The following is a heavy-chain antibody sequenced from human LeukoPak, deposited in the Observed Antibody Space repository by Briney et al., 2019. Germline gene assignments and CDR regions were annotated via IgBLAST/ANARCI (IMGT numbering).Heavy chain of an antibody. CDR2: IYWDDDK. CDR1: GFSLSTSGVG. Sequence: SGPTLVNPTQPLTLTCTFSGFSLSTSGVGVGWIRQPPGKALEWLALIYWDDDKRYSPSLKSRLTITKDTSKNQVVLTMTNMDPVDTATYYCAHVYVIGKTYYDFWSGYYFDYWGQGTLVTVSS. D-gene: IGHD3-3*01. CDR3: AHVYVIGKTYYDFWSGYYFDY. J-gene: IGHJ4*02. V-gene: IGHV2-5*02.